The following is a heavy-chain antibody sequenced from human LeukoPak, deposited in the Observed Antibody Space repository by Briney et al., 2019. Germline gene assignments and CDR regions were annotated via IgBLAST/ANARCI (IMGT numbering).Heavy chain of an antibody. D-gene: IGHD6-19*01. Sequence: SETLSLTCTVSGGSISSYYWSWIRQPAGKGLEWIGRIYTSGSTNYNPSLKSRVTMSVDTPKNQFSLKLSSVTAADTAVYFCARGSGIAVTRDMDVWGQGTTVTVSS. CDR1: GGSISSYY. V-gene: IGHV4-4*07. J-gene: IGHJ6*02. CDR3: ARGSGIAVTRDMDV. CDR2: IYTSGST.